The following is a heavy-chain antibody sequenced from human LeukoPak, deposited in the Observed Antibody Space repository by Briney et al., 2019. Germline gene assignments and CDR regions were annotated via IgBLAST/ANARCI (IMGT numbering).Heavy chain of an antibody. J-gene: IGHJ1*01. CDR2: INPSGGTT. CDR3: ARAIGIAVAGSPEYFQH. V-gene: IGHV1-46*01. Sequence: GASVKVSCKASGYTFTSYGISWVRQAPGQGLEWMGIINPSGGTTSYAQKFQGRVTMTRDTSTRTVYMDLSSLRSEDTAVYYCARAIGIAVAGSPEYFQHWGQGTLVTVSS. D-gene: IGHD6-19*01. CDR1: GYTFTSYG.